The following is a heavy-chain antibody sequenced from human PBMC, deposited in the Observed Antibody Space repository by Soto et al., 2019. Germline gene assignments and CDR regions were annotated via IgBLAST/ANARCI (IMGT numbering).Heavy chain of an antibody. CDR3: GTHYDFWSADVGY. Sequence: EVQLLESGGGLVQPGGSLRLSCEASGFTFSGYAMSWVRQAPGKGLEWVSAISGGAVSTYYADSVKGRFTISRDNSKNTLYMQMNSLRAEDTAVYYCGTHYDFWSADVGYWGQETLVTVSS. V-gene: IGHV3-23*01. CDR2: ISGGAVST. CDR1: GFTFSGYA. D-gene: IGHD3-3*01. J-gene: IGHJ4*02.